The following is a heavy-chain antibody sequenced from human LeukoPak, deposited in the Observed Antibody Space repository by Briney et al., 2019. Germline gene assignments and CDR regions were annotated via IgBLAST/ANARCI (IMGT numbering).Heavy chain of an antibody. D-gene: IGHD2-8*01. CDR3: ARDLVHHRLLATNYNWFDP. CDR1: GYIFTSYG. V-gene: IGHV1-18*01. J-gene: IGHJ5*02. CDR2: INTYNGNT. Sequence: ASVKVSCKASGYIFTSYGISWVRQAPGQGLEWMGWINTYNGNTKYIQKLQGRVTMTTDTSTSTAYMELRSLRSDDTAVYYCARDLVHHRLLATNYNWFDPWGQGTLVTASS.